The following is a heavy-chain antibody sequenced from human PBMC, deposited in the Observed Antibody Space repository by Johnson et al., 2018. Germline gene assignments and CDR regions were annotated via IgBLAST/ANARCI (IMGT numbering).Heavy chain of an antibody. Sequence: EVQLVESGGGLVQXGGSLRLXCAASGFTFSSYSMNWVRQAPGKGLEWVSSISSSSCYIYYADSVKGRFTISRDNAKNSLYLQMNTLGAEDTAVYYCAKDRHSSGWLAEYFQHWGQGTLVTVSS. D-gene: IGHD6-19*01. V-gene: IGHV3-21*04. CDR2: ISSSSCYI. CDR3: AKDRHSSGWLAEYFQH. J-gene: IGHJ1*01. CDR1: GFTFSSYS.